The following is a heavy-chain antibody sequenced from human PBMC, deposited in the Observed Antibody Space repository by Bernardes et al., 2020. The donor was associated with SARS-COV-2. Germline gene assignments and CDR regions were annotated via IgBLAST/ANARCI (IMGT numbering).Heavy chain of an antibody. V-gene: IGHV3-74*01. CDR1: GFTFNNYW. Sequence: VGSLRLSCAASGFTFNNYWMYWVRQAPGKGLVWVSRIKSDGTDTNYADSVKGRFSISRDNAKNTLYLQMNSLRAEDTAVYYCASDLSLGIWGQGTMVSVSS. J-gene: IGHJ3*02. CDR3: ASDLSLGI. CDR2: IKSDGTDT.